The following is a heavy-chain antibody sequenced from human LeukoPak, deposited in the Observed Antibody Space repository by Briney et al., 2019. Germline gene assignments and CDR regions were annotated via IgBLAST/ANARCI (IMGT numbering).Heavy chain of an antibody. J-gene: IGHJ4*02. D-gene: IGHD6-19*01. Sequence: SESLSLTCTVSGGSMSSYYWSWIRQPPGKGLEWIGYIYYNGKTNYSPSLNSRVTISVDTSRNQFSLKLNSVTAADTAVYYCARGGWSVDYWGQGTLVTVSS. CDR1: GGSMSSYY. CDR3: ARGGWSVDY. CDR2: IYYNGKT. V-gene: IGHV4-59*08.